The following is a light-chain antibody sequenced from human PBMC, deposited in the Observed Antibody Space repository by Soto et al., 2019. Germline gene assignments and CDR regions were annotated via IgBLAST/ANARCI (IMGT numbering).Light chain of an antibody. CDR2: DAS. J-gene: IGKJ4*01. CDR1: QSVSSY. Sequence: DIVLTQSPATLSLSPGERATLSCRASQSVSSYLAWYQQKPGKAPRLLIYDASNRATGIPARFSGSGSGTDFTLTISSLLSEDFAVYSCQQYNNWLAFGGGTKVDIK. V-gene: IGKV3-11*01. CDR3: QQYNNWLA.